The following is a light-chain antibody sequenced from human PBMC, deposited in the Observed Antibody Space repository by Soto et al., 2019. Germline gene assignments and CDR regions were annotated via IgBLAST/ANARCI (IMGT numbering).Light chain of an antibody. V-gene: IGLV2-14*01. CDR3: SSYISTNTLPYG. CDR1: SSDVGGYNY. CDR2: QIS. J-gene: IGLJ1*01. Sequence: QSVLTQPASMSGSPGQSITISCTGTSSDVGGYNYVSWYQHHPGTAPKLIIYQISHRPSGVSNRFYGSKSGNTASLTISGLQAEDEADYYCSSYISTNTLPYGFGTGTKVTVL.